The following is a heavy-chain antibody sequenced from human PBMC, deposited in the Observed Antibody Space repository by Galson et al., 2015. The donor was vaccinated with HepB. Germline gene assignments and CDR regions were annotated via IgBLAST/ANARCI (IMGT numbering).Heavy chain of an antibody. CDR2: ISAYGGNT. Sequence: QSGAEVKKPGASVRVSCKASGYTFTINGISWVRQTPRQGLEWLGWISAYGGNTKYAQKYQGRITPTRDTSTSTAYMELRSLRSDDTAVYYCARDRDYRFDYWGQGTLVTVSS. V-gene: IGHV1-18*04. CDR3: ARDRDYRFDY. CDR1: GYTFTING. D-gene: IGHD4/OR15-4a*01. J-gene: IGHJ4*02.